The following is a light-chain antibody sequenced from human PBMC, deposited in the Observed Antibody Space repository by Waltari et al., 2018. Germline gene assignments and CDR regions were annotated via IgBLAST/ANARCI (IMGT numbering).Light chain of an antibody. CDR1: SSDVGGYNH. Sequence: QSALTQPASVSGSPGQSITISCTGTSSDVGGYNHVSWYQQHPGKAPKLIIYDVSSRPSGVSNRFFGSKSGNTASLTISGLQADDEAVYFCSSYSTSITPYVFGTGTKVTVL. V-gene: IGLV2-14*03. CDR2: DVS. CDR3: SSYSTSITPYV. J-gene: IGLJ1*01.